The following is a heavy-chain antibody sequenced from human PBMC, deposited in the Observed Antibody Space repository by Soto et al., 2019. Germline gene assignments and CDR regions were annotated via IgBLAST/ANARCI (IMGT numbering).Heavy chain of an antibody. CDR3: ARTSAAGKYYYGMAV. J-gene: IGHJ6*02. D-gene: IGHD6-13*01. CDR2: IYPGDSDT. V-gene: IGHV5-51*01. CDR1: GYSFTSYW. Sequence: GESLKISCQGSGYSFTSYWIGWVRQMPGKGLEWMGIIYPGDSDTRYSPSFQGQVTISADKSISTAYLQWSSLKASDTAMYYCARTSAAGKYYYGMAVWGQGTTVTVSS.